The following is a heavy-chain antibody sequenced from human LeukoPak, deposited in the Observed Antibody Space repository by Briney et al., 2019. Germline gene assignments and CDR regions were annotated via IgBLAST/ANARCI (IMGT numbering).Heavy chain of an antibody. V-gene: IGHV3-23*01. CDR3: AKPASGYYDSSGYYHY. D-gene: IGHD3-22*01. Sequence: GGSLRLSCAASGFTFSYYAMIWVRQAPGKGLEWVSGISGSGGSTNYADSVKGRFTISRDNSKTTLYLQMNSLRAEDTAVYYCAKPASGYYDSSGYYHYWGQGTLVTVSS. CDR2: ISGSGGST. CDR1: GFTFSYYA. J-gene: IGHJ4*02.